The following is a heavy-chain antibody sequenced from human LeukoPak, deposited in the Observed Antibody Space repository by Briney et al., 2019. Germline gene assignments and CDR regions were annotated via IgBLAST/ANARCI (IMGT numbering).Heavy chain of an antibody. CDR2: ISTYDGNT. CDR1: GYTFTSYG. CDR3: ARDAYGSGKGYFDY. Sequence: ASVKVSCRASGYTFTSYGFSWVRQAPGQGLEWMGGISTYDGNTKSTDKLQGRVTMTTDTSTSTVYMELRSLRSDDTAVYYCARDAYGSGKGYFDYWGQGTLVTVSS. V-gene: IGHV1-18*01. D-gene: IGHD3-10*01. J-gene: IGHJ4*02.